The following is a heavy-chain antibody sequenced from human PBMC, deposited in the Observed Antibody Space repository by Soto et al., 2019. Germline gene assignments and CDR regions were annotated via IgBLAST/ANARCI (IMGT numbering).Heavy chain of an antibody. J-gene: IGHJ5*02. CDR3: ARVVPGAEAWFGP. CDR1: GFTFSSYG. Sequence: GGSLRLSCAASGFTFSSYGMHWVRQAPGKGLEWVAVISYDGSNKYYADSVKGRFTISRDNSKNTLYLQMNSLRSDDTAVYYCARVVPGAEAWFGPWGQGTLVTVSS. V-gene: IGHV3-30*03. D-gene: IGHD2-2*01. CDR2: ISYDGSNK.